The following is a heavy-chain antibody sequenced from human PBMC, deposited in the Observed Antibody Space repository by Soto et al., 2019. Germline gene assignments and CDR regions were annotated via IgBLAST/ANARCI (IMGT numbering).Heavy chain of an antibody. V-gene: IGHV3-21*04. Sequence: GGSLRLSCAASGFTFSSYSMNWVRLAPGKGVEWVSSISSSSSYIYYADSVKGRFTVSRDNSKNTLYLQMNSLRVEDTAVYYCVRDKYCDGGGSYDQFYHWGPGTLVTVSP. CDR2: ISSSSSYI. D-gene: IGHD2-8*02. CDR3: VRDKYCDGGGSYDQFYH. J-gene: IGHJ4*02. CDR1: GFTFSSYS.